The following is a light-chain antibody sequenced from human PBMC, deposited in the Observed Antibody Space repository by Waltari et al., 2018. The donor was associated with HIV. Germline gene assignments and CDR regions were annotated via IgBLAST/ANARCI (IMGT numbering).Light chain of an antibody. V-gene: IGLV2-23*02. CDR2: EVS. CDR1: SSDVGSSNL. Sequence: QSALTQPASVSGSPGPSITISCPGTSSDVGSSNLFSWYQQHTVKAPKLMVYEVSKRPSGVSNRFSGSKSGNTASLTISGLQAEDEADYYCCSYAGSSTLVFGGGTKLTVL. CDR3: CSYAGSSTLV. J-gene: IGLJ2*01.